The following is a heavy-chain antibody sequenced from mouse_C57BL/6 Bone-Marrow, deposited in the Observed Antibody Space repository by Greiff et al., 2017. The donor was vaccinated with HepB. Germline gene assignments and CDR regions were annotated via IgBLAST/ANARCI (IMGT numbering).Heavy chain of an antibody. CDR2: ISSGGSYT. J-gene: IGHJ3*01. CDR1: GFTFSSYG. CDR3: ARHRLGAWFAY. D-gene: IGHD4-1*01. Sequence: EVKLVESGGDLVKPGGSLKLSCAASGFTFSSYGMSWVRQTPDKRLEWVATISSGGSYTYYPDSVKGRCTISRDNAKNTLYLQMSRLKSEDTAMYYCARHRLGAWFAYWGQGTLVTVSA. V-gene: IGHV5-6*01.